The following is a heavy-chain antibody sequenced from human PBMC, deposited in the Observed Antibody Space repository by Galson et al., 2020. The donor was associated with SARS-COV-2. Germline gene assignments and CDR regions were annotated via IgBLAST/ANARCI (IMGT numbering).Heavy chain of an antibody. CDR2: IYHSGST. CDR1: GYSISSGYY. Sequence: ASETLSLTCTVSGYSISSGYYWGWIRRPPGKWLEWIGSIYHSGSTYYNPSLKSRVTISVDTSKNQFSLMLSSVTAADTAVYYCAREMGVGALADAFDIWGQGTMVTVSS. V-gene: IGHV4-38-2*02. D-gene: IGHD3-10*01. CDR3: AREMGVGALADAFDI. J-gene: IGHJ3*02.